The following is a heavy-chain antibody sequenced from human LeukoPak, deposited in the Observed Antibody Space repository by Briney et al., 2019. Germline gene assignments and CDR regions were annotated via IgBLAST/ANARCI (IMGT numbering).Heavy chain of an antibody. CDR3: ARVTEPVWGSYRHFDY. V-gene: IGHV1-18*01. Sequence: GASVTVSCKASGYTFTSYGISWVRQAPGQGLEWMGWISAYNGNTNYAQKLQGRVTMTTDTSTSTAYMELRSLRSDDTAVYYCARVTEPVWGSYRHFDYWGQGTLVTVSS. J-gene: IGHJ4*02. CDR1: GYTFTSYG. CDR2: ISAYNGNT. D-gene: IGHD3-16*02.